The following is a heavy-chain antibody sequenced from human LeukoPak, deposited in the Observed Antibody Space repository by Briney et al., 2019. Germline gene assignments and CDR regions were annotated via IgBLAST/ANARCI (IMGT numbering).Heavy chain of an antibody. J-gene: IGHJ4*02. CDR1: GFTFSSYS. CDR2: ISSSSSYI. CDR3: ARDRRPYGDYGNYFDY. V-gene: IGHV3-21*01. Sequence: GGSLRLSCAASGFTFSSYSMNWVRQAPGKGLEWVSSISSSSSYIYYADSVKGRFTISRDNAKNSLYLQKNSLRAEDTAVYYCARDRRPYGDYGNYFDYWGQGTLVTVSS. D-gene: IGHD4-17*01.